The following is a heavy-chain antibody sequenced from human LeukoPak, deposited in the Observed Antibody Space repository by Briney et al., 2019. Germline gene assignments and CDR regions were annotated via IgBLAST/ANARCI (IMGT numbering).Heavy chain of an antibody. V-gene: IGHV3-30*04. CDR2: ISYDGSNK. Sequence: PGRSLRLSCAASGFTFSSYAMHWVRQAPGKGLEWVAVISYDGSNKYYADSVKGRFTISRDNSKNTLYLQMNSLRAEDTAVYYCARAKVDRFEPPDAFDIWGQGTMVTVSS. J-gene: IGHJ3*02. CDR1: GFTFSSYA. D-gene: IGHD1-14*01. CDR3: ARAKVDRFEPPDAFDI.